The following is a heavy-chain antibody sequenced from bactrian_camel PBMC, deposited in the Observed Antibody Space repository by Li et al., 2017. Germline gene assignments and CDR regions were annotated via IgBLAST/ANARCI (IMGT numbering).Heavy chain of an antibody. D-gene: IGHD8*01. CDR2: ISSAEGT. CDR3: AARMGMRLTDLQALDTRRYNY. J-gene: IGHJ4*01. Sequence: SCAVSGTSITDSCIGWFRQAPGKLREGVASISSAEGTNYADSVEGRFTIAPDNAKNTVYLQMNRVEPEDTAMYYCAARMGMRLTDLQALDTRRYNYWGQGTQVTVS. CDR1: GTSITDSC. V-gene: IGHV3S53*01.